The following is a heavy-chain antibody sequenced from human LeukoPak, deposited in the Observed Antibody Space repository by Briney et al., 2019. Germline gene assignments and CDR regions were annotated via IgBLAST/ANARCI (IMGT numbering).Heavy chain of an antibody. J-gene: IGHJ4*02. Sequence: GGSLRLSCAASGVTFSGHWMSWVRQAPGKGLEWVANINQGGSDKYYVDSVKGRFTISRDNVNNLLYLQMNSLRGEDTAVYYCTRDRSRAEDDWGQGTLVTVSS. V-gene: IGHV3-7*01. CDR3: TRDRSRAEDD. CDR2: INQGGSDK. D-gene: IGHD1-14*01. CDR1: GVTFSGHW.